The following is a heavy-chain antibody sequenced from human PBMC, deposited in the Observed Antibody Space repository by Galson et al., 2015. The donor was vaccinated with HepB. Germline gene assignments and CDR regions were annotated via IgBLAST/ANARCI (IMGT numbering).Heavy chain of an antibody. D-gene: IGHD2-2*01. CDR3: ARVPGTIYNYGMDV. CDR2: TYYRARWYS. Sequence: CAISGDSVSNNNAAWYWIRQSPSRGLEWLGRTYYRARWYSDYTVSLRSRITINADTSKNQFSLQLNSVTPEDTAVYYCARVPGTIYNYGMDVWGQGTTVTVSS. V-gene: IGHV6-1*01. CDR1: GDSVSNNNAA. J-gene: IGHJ6*02.